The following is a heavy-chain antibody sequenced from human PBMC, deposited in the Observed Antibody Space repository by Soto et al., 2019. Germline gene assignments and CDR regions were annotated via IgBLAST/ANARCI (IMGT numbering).Heavy chain of an antibody. CDR3: AKDQAAAGYYYGMYV. CDR1: GFTFSSYG. Sequence: PGGSLRLSCAASGFTFSSYGMHWVRQAPGKGLEWVAVISYDGSNKYYADSVKGRFTISRDNSKNTLYLQMNSLRAEDTAVYYCAKDQAAAGYYYGMYVWGQGTTVTVSS. J-gene: IGHJ6*02. CDR2: ISYDGSNK. D-gene: IGHD6-13*01. V-gene: IGHV3-30*18.